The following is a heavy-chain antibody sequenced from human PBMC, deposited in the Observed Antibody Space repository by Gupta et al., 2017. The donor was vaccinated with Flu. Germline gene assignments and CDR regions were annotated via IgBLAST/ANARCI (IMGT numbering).Heavy chain of an antibody. D-gene: IGHD1-26*01. CDR1: GYTFTSYF. CDR2: VNPNGGRT. CDR3: ARASGSYNKPIDG. V-gene: IGHV1-46*01. Sequence: QVQLVQSGAEMKKPGTSVRVSCKASGYTFTSYFIYWVRQAPGQGLEWMGLVNPNGGRTAYAQKCRGRVTMSSDTSTSTVYMEVSSLRAEDTAVYSCARASGSYNKPIDGGGQGTMVTVSS. J-gene: IGHJ4*02.